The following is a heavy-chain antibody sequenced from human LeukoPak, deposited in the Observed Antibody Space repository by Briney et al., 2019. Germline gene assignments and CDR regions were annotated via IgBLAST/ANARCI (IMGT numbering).Heavy chain of an antibody. CDR3: ARRGDVAEGAFDI. CDR2: IIPIFGTA. V-gene: IGHV1-69*13. Sequence: SVKVSCKTSGGTFSSYAISWVRQAPGQGLEWMGGIIPIFGTANYAQKFQGRVTITADESTSTAYMELSSLRSEDTAVYYCARRGDVAEGAFDIWGQGTMVTVSS. CDR1: GGTFSSYA. J-gene: IGHJ3*02. D-gene: IGHD2-21*01.